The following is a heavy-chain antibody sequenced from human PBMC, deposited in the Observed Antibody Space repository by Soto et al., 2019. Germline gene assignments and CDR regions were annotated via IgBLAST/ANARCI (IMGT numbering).Heavy chain of an antibody. CDR1: GFSLSTSGVA. CDR2: IFWDDDK. CDR3: ARIFDFWSGYYFSY. V-gene: IGHV2-5*02. D-gene: IGHD3-3*01. Sequence: SGPTLVNPTPPLTLTCTFSGFSLSTSGVAVGWIRQAPRKAPEWLAFIFWDDDKRYSPPLENRLTITKDTSKNQVVLTMTNMDPVDTATYYCARIFDFWSGYYFSYWGRGTLVTVSS. J-gene: IGHJ4*02.